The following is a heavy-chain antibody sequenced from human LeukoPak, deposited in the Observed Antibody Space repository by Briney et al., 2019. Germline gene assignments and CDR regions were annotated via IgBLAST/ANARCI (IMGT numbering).Heavy chain of an antibody. J-gene: IGHJ5*02. Sequence: GASVKVSCKASGYTFTGYYMHWVRQAPGQGLEWMGWINPNSGGTNYAQKFQGRVTMTRDTSITTAYMELSSLRSDDTAMYYCARGIGNFGYDPSGQNWFDPWGQGTLVTVSS. CDR3: ARGIGNFGYDPSGQNWFDP. D-gene: IGHD5-12*01. V-gene: IGHV1-2*02. CDR1: GYTFTGYY. CDR2: INPNSGGT.